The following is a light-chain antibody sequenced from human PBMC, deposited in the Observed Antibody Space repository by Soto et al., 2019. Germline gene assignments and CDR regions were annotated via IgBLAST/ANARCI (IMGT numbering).Light chain of an antibody. CDR3: QQYGSSPGT. Sequence: EIVYTQSPDTLSLSPGENTTLSCRASQSVRDRYLACYQQNRGHAPSLLSYDTSTKATGVPDRFSCIGSGTDFALTISRVEAEDVASYLCQQYGSSPGTFGRGTKVDIK. V-gene: IGKV3-20*01. CDR2: DTS. CDR1: QSVRDRY. J-gene: IGKJ1*01.